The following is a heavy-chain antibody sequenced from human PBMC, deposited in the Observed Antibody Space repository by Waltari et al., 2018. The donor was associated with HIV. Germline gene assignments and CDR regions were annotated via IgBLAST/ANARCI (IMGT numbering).Heavy chain of an antibody. CDR2: DDHSGNT. CDR1: GGSFSGFD. Sequence: QVQIQQWGGGLVKPSETLSLTCSVFGGSFSGFDWTLILQTPGKALDWIGEDDHSGNTQFNPSLKCRLDISVDTSKNQFSLHLTSMTVADMAVYYCARGRPRNRNYYYNSAYLENFDRWGQGTVVTVSS. CDR3: ARGRPRNRNYYYNSAYLENFDR. V-gene: IGHV4-34*01. D-gene: IGHD3-22*01. J-gene: IGHJ4*02.